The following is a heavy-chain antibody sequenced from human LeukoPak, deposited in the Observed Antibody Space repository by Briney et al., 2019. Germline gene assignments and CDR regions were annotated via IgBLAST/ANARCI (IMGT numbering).Heavy chain of an antibody. CDR3: ARAQVGAPTDL. D-gene: IGHD1-26*01. Sequence: PGGSLRLSCAASGFPFSSYAMYWVRQAPGKGPVWVARIHGDGDNISYADSVRGRFTISRDNAKDTLYLHMNSLRPEDTAVYYCARAQVGAPTDLWGQGTLVTVSS. V-gene: IGHV3-74*01. J-gene: IGHJ5*02. CDR1: GFPFSSYA. CDR2: IHGDGDNI.